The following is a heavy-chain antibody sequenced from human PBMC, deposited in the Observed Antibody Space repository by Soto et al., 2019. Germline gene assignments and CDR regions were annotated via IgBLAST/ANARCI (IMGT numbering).Heavy chain of an antibody. CDR1: GYTFTSYG. V-gene: IGHV1-18*01. D-gene: IGHD5-12*01. Sequence: QVQLVQSGAEVKKPGASVKVSCKASGYTFTSYGISWVRQAPGQGLEWMGWISGYNGNTNYAQKLQGRVTMTTDTSTSTAYMELRSLSSDDPAVYYCARYRATINSFWFDPWGQGTLVTVSS. J-gene: IGHJ5*02. CDR3: ARYRATINSFWFDP. CDR2: ISGYNGNT.